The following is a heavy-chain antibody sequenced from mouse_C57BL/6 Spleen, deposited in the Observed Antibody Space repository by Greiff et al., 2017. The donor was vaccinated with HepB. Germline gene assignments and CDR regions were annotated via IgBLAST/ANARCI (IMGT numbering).Heavy chain of an antibody. CDR1: GYAFSSYW. Sequence: ESGAELVKPGASVKISCKASGYAFSSYWMNWVKQRPGKGLEWIGQIYPGDGDTNYNGKFKGKATLTADKSSSTAYMQLSSLTSEDSAVYFCARSDYGSSLSYWGQGTLVTVSA. V-gene: IGHV1-80*01. CDR3: ARSDYGSSLSY. J-gene: IGHJ3*01. D-gene: IGHD1-1*01. CDR2: IYPGDGDT.